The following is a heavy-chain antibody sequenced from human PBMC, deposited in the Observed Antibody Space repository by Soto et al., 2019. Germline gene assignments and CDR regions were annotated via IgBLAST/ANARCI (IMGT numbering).Heavy chain of an antibody. J-gene: IGHJ4*02. D-gene: IGHD6-13*01. Sequence: SVKASSKASGGSFSSYAISWVRQAPGQGLEWMGGIIPIFGTANYAQKFQGRVTITADESTSTAYMELSSLRSEDTAVYYCARVIPTKYSSSWYFDNWGQGTLVTVS. CDR3: ARVIPTKYSSSWYFDN. V-gene: IGHV1-69*13. CDR2: IIPIFGTA. CDR1: GGSFSSYA.